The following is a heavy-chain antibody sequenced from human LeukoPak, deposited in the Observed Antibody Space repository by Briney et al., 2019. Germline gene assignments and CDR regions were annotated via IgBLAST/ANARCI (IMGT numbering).Heavy chain of an antibody. J-gene: IGHJ4*02. CDR2: INTNTGSP. Sequence: ASVKVSCKTSGYTFTSFSINWIRQAAGQGLEWMGWINTNTGSPTYAQGFRGRVVFSLDTSVSTTYLQISSLKADDTAIYYCAKVASDYSFGSGSYYSPFDSWGQGTLVTVSS. D-gene: IGHD3-10*01. CDR3: AKVASDYSFGSGSYYSPFDS. CDR1: GYTFTSFS. V-gene: IGHV7-4-1*02.